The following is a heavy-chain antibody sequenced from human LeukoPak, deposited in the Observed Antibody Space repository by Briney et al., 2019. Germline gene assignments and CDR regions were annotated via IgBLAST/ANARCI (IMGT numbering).Heavy chain of an antibody. CDR2: IYPGDSDT. D-gene: IGHD2-15*01. CDR1: GYSFTSYW. Sequence: GESLKISCKGSGYSFTSYWIGWVRQMPGKGLEWMGIIYPGDSDTRYSPSFQGQVTISADKSISTAYLQWSSLKASDTAMYYWASHYEPTRYCSGGSCYYHAFDIWGQGTMVTVSS. J-gene: IGHJ3*02. V-gene: IGHV5-51*01. CDR3: ASHYEPTRYCSGGSCYYHAFDI.